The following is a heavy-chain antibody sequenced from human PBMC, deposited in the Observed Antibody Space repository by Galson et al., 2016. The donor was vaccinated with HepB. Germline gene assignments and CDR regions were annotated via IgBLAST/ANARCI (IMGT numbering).Heavy chain of an antibody. CDR2: IKPDGSEK. CDR3: ARGLDATMGGGWHYGMDV. CDR1: GFTFSSYW. D-gene: IGHD5-18*01. Sequence: SLRLSCAASGFTFSSYWMNWVRQAPGKGLEWVANIKPDGSEKNYVDSVKGRFPISRDNPKKSLYLQLNILRAEDTAVYYCARGLDATMGGGWHYGMDVWGKGTTVTVSS. V-gene: IGHV3-7*01. J-gene: IGHJ6*04.